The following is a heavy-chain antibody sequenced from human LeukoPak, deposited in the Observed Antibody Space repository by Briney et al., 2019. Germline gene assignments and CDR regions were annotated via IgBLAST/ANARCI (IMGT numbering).Heavy chain of an antibody. CDR3: AKDQGTIVVVVAATGYFDY. CDR1: GFTFSSYA. Sequence: PGGSLRLSCAASGFTFSSYAMSWVRQAPGKGLEWVSAISGSGGSTYYADSVKGRFTISRDNSKNTLYLQMNSLRAEDTAVYYCAKDQGTIVVVVAATGYFDYWGQGTLVTVSS. V-gene: IGHV3-23*01. CDR2: ISGSGGST. J-gene: IGHJ4*02. D-gene: IGHD2-15*01.